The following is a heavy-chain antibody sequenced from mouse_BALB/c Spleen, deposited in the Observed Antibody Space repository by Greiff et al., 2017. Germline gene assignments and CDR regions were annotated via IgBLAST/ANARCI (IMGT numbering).Heavy chain of an antibody. D-gene: IGHD1-1*01. V-gene: IGHV1S29*02. CDR1: GYTFTDYN. J-gene: IGHJ3*01. CDR2: IYPYNGGT. Sequence: VQLKESGPELVKPGASVKISCKASGYTFTDYNMHWVKQSHGKSLEWIGYIYPYNGGTGYNQKFKSKATLTVDNSSSTAYMELRSLTSEDSAVYYCARSYYGRGGFAYWGQGTLVTVSA. CDR3: ARSYYGRGGFAY.